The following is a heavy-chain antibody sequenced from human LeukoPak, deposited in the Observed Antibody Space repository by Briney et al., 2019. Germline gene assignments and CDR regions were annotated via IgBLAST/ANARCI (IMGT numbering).Heavy chain of an antibody. J-gene: IGHJ4*02. Sequence: ASVKVSCKASGGTFNHFGINWVRQAPGQGLEWMGRIIPILDLTKYAPKIQDRVTITADKSTSTAYMELNSLRSEDTAVYFCARADPHPDDYWGQGTLVTVSS. CDR3: ARADPHPDDY. CDR1: GGTFNHFG. V-gene: IGHV1-69*04. CDR2: IIPILDLT.